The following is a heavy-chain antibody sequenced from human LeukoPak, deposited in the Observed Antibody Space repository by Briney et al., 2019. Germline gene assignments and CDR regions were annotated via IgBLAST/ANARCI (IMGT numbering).Heavy chain of an antibody. CDR2: INPSSGGT. CDR1: GYTFTGYY. Sequence: ASVKVSCKASGYTFTGYYMHWVRQAPGQGLEWMGWINPSSGGTNYAQKFQGRVTMTRDTSISTAYMELSRLRSDDTAVYYCARSCSSTSCYDPLNYYYYMDVWGRGTTVTVSS. CDR3: ARSCSSTSCYDPLNYYYYMDV. D-gene: IGHD2-2*01. J-gene: IGHJ6*03. V-gene: IGHV1-2*02.